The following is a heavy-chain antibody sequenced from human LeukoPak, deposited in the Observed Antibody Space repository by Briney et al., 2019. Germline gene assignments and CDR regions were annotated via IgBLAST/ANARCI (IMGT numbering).Heavy chain of an antibody. CDR1: GGSISSYY. V-gene: IGHV4-59*01. D-gene: IGHD3-3*01. CDR2: IYYSGST. J-gene: IGHJ4*02. Sequence: ASETLSLTCTVSGGSISSYYWSWIRQPPGKGLEWIGYIYYSGSTNYNPSLKSRVTISVDTSENQFSLKLSSVTAADTAVYYCARTYDFWSGYSPYYFDYWGQGTLVTVSS. CDR3: ARTYDFWSGYSPYYFDY.